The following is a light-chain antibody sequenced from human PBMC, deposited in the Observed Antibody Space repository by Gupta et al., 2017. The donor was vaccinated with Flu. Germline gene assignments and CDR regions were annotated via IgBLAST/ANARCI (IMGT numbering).Light chain of an antibody. J-gene: IGLJ2*01. V-gene: IGLV1-44*01. CDR3: ETWDDSLDRHV. Sequence: QSVLTQPHSASGTPGQRVIISCSGSSSNIGSNIVNWYQQVPGTAPKLLIFEDNQRPSGVPDRFSGSKSGASDSLAISGLQSEDEAEYYCETWDDSLDRHVFGGGTKLTVL. CDR2: EDN. CDR1: SSNIGSNI.